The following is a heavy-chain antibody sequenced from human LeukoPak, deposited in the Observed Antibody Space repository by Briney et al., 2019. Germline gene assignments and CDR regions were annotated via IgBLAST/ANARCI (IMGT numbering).Heavy chain of an antibody. Sequence: GASLKISCKGSGYSFTSYWIGWVRPMPGKGLEWMGIIYPGDSDTRYRPSFQGQVTISADKSISTAYLQWSSLKASDTAMYYCARPMVRGVIIHFDYWGQGTLVTVSS. CDR1: GYSFTSYW. V-gene: IGHV5-51*01. CDR3: ARPMVRGVIIHFDY. CDR2: IYPGDSDT. D-gene: IGHD3-10*01. J-gene: IGHJ4*02.